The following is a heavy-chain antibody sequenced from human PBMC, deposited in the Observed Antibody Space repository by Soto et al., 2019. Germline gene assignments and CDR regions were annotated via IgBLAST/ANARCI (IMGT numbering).Heavy chain of an antibody. D-gene: IGHD5-12*01. CDR3: AKDLDIVATILWDFDY. J-gene: IGHJ4*02. CDR1: GFTFSSYG. CDR2: ISYDGSNK. V-gene: IGHV3-30*18. Sequence: GGSLRLSCAASGFTFSSYGMHWVRQAPGKGLEWVAVISYDGSNKYYADSVKGRFTISRDNSKNTLYLQMNSLRAEDTAVYYCAKDLDIVATILWDFDYWGQGTLVTVSS.